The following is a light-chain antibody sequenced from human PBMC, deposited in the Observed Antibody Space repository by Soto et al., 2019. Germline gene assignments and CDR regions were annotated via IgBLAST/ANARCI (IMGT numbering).Light chain of an antibody. J-gene: IGKJ4*01. CDR1: QSLLHSNGCNY. CDR3: MQALQTPLT. Sequence: DIVMTQSPLSLPVTPGEPASISCRSSQSLLHSNGCNYLDWYLQKPGQSPQLLIYLGSNRASGVPDRFSGSGSGTDFTLKISRVEAEDVAVYYCMQALQTPLTLGGGTKVDIK. CDR2: LGS. V-gene: IGKV2-28*01.